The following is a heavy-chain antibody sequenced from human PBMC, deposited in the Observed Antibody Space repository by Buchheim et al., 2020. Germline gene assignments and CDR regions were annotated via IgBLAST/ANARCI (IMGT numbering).Heavy chain of an antibody. Sequence: EVQLVESGGGLVQPGGSLRLSCAASGFTFSNYWMHWVRQVPGKGLVWVSQIKSDGSSTTYADSVKGRFTISRDNTKNTLYLQMNSLTVDDTAVYYCAVSQWSGGSVWGRGTL. CDR3: AVSQWSGGSV. V-gene: IGHV3-74*01. D-gene: IGHD2-15*01. J-gene: IGHJ4*02. CDR2: IKSDGSST. CDR1: GFTFSNYW.